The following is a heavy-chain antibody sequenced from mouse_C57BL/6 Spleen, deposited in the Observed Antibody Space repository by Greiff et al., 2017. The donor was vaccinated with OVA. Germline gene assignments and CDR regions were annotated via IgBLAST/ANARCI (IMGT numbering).Heavy chain of an antibody. J-gene: IGHJ2*01. Sequence: QVQLQQPGAELVRPGTSVKLSCKASGYTFTSYWMHWVKQRPGQGLEWIGVIDPSDSYTNYNQKFKGKATLTVDTSSSTAYMQLSSLTSEDSAVYYCASGYYGSSSDYWGQGTTLTVSS. CDR1: GYTFTSYW. V-gene: IGHV1-59*01. CDR3: ASGYYGSSSDY. CDR2: IDPSDSYT. D-gene: IGHD1-1*01.